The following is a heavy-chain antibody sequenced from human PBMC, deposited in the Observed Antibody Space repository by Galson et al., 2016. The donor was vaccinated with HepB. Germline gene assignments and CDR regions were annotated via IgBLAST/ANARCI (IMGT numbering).Heavy chain of an antibody. CDR2: IYYSGRT. CDR3: ARGLRASAGPFDY. Sequence: TLSLTCTVSGGSISSAAYYWSWIRQHPGKGLEWIGNIYYSGRTSYNTSLKSRVTISVDTSKNQFSLTLTSVTAADTAVYYCARGLRASAGPFDYWGQGTPVTVSS. V-gene: IGHV4-31*03. D-gene: IGHD6-13*01. CDR1: GGSISSAAYY. J-gene: IGHJ4*02.